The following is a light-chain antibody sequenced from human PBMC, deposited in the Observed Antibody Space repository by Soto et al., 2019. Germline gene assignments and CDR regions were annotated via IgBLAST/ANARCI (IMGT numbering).Light chain of an antibody. Sequence: DIQMTQSPSSLAASVGDRVTITCRASQNIRTYLNWYQQKPGKAPSLLIFAADNLQDGVPSRFSGSGSGTDFTLTISSLQPEDFATYYCQQSYSTPLTFGGGTKVDIK. V-gene: IGKV1-39*01. CDR1: QNIRTY. CDR3: QQSYSTPLT. J-gene: IGKJ4*01. CDR2: AAD.